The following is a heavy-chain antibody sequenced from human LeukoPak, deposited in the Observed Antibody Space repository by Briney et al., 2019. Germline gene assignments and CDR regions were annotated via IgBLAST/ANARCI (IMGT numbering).Heavy chain of an antibody. CDR1: GGSISSSNW. D-gene: IGHD3-22*01. CDR2: IYHSGST. CDR3: ARHVNYYLYYFDY. J-gene: IGHJ4*02. Sequence: SETLSLTCAVSGGSISSSNWWSWVRQPPGKGLEWIGEIYHSGSTNYNPSLKSRVTISVDTSKNQFSLKLSSVTAADTAVYYCARHVNYYLYYFDYWGQGTLVTVSS. V-gene: IGHV4-4*02.